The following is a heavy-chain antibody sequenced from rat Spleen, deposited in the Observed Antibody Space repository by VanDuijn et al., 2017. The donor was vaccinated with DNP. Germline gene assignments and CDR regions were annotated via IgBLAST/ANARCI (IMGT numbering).Heavy chain of an antibody. V-gene: IGHV5-20*01. Sequence: EVKLVESGGGLVQPGRSLKLSCAGSGFTFSDYYMAWVRQTPTKGLDWVASISSAGSHTYCQDSVKGRFPISRDNAENTVYLQRNSLRSEDTATYYCTKDLQWYAMDAWGQGTSVTVSS. CDR3: TKDLQWYAMDA. CDR2: ISSAGSHT. CDR1: GFTFSDYY. J-gene: IGHJ4*01. D-gene: IGHD1-1*01.